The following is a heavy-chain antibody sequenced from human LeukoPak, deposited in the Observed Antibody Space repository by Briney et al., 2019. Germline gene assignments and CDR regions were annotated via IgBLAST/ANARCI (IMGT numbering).Heavy chain of an antibody. CDR2: ISAYNGNT. J-gene: IGHJ4*02. Sequence: GASVKVSCKASGYTFTSYGISWVRQAHGQGLEWMGWISAYNGNTNYAQKLQGRVTMTTDTSTSTAYMELRSLRSDDTAVYYCARADYGDYEYYFDYWGQGTLVTVSS. CDR1: GYTFTSYG. D-gene: IGHD4-17*01. CDR3: ARADYGDYEYYFDY. V-gene: IGHV1-18*01.